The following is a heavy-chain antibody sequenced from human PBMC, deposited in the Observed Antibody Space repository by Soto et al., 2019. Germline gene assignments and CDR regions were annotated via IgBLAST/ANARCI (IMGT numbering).Heavy chain of an antibody. CDR3: ARDLVCCYSGTDF. CDR1: GYSFSNNG. CDR2: INGDNGNT. V-gene: IGHV1-18*04. D-gene: IGHD2-21*02. Sequence: QVQLVQSGAEVKKPGASVKVSCQASGYSFSNNGISWVRQAPGQGFEWMGWINGDNGNTNYAQKFQGRVTMTTDTAMRSGAMELSSLRSDDTAVYYCARDLVCCYSGTDFWGQGTLGTVSS. J-gene: IGHJ4*02.